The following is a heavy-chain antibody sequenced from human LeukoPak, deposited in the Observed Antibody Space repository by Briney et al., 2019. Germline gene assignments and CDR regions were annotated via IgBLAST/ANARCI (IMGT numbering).Heavy chain of an antibody. V-gene: IGHV1-2*02. Sequence: ASVKVSCKASGYTFSDNYIHWVRQAPGQGLEWMGWINPHSGGTNFAQKFQGRVAMTRDTSISTAYLELGSLRSDDTAVYFCARARWQLVPYFDSWGQGTLVTVSS. CDR3: ARARWQLVPYFDS. CDR2: INPHSGGT. CDR1: GYTFSDNY. D-gene: IGHD6-6*01. J-gene: IGHJ4*02.